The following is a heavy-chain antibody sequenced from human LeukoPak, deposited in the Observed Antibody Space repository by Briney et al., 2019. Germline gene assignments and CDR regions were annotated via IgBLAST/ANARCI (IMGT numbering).Heavy chain of an antibody. D-gene: IGHD4-23*01. J-gene: IGHJ4*02. V-gene: IGHV4-59*11. Sequence: SETLSLTCTVSSDSIANHYWSWIRQPPGKGLEWIGHIYYTGSTDYNPSLKSRVTISIDMSKKQFSLSLRSLTAADTAVYYCARLRWQRVGPYFDDWRQGTRVVVSS. CDR2: IYYTGST. CDR3: ARLRWQRVGPYFDD. CDR1: SDSIANHY.